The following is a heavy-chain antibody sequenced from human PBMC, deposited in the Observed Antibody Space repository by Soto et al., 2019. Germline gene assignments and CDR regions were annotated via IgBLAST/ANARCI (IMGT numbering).Heavy chain of an antibody. CDR3: ARGLHQLPPGGY. J-gene: IGHJ4*02. Sequence: PSETLSLTGAVYVGSCSGYYWSWIRQPPGKGLEWIGEINHSGSTNYNPSLKSRVTISVDTSKNQFSLKLSSVTAADTAVYYCARGLHQLPPGGYWGQGTLVTVSS. CDR2: INHSGST. V-gene: IGHV4-34*01. CDR1: VGSCSGYY. D-gene: IGHD2-2*01.